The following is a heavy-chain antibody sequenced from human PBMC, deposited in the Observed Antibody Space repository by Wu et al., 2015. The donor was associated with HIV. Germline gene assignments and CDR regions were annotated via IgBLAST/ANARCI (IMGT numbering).Heavy chain of an antibody. CDR2: VNPGTGYT. Sequence: QVQLLQSGAEVKTPGASVKVSCKTFAYTFTDYYIHWVRQAPGQGLEWLGWVNPGTGYTNYAQKFQGRVTMTRDTSITTSFMELTRLSFDDTAVYYCARDLKTLQAYNDYALDPWGQGTLVTVSS. D-gene: IGHD4/OR15-4a*01. J-gene: IGHJ5*02. V-gene: IGHV1-2*02. CDR1: AYTFTDYY. CDR3: ARDLKTLQAYNDYALDP.